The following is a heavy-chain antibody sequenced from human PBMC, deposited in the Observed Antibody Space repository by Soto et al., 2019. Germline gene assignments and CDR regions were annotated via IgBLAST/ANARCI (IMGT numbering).Heavy chain of an antibody. D-gene: IGHD5-18*01. V-gene: IGHV5-51*01. J-gene: IGHJ6*02. CDR1: GDTFTTYS. CDR3: ARHVDTAIVNPTGDYGMDV. CDR2: IYPGDSDT. Sequence: EVQLVQSGAEVRKPGESLKISCKDSGDTFTTYSFVWVRQMPGKGLEWMGFIYPGDSDTTYSPSFRGHVTISVDKSISTAYLQWSSLKASDTAMYYCARHVDTAIVNPTGDYGMDVWGQGTTVTVSS.